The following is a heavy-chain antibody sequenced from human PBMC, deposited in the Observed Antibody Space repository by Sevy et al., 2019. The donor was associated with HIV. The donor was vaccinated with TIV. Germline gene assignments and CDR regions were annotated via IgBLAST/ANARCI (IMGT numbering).Heavy chain of an antibody. J-gene: IGHJ6*02. CDR3: AKDLVDWLLKDDYYYYGMDV. Sequence: GESLKVSCAASGFTFSSYGMHWVRQAPGKGLEWVAFIRYDGSNKYYADSVKGRFTIFRDNSKNTLYLQMNSLRAEDTAVYYCAKDLVDWLLKDDYYYYGMDVWGQGTTVTVSS. CDR2: IRYDGSNK. V-gene: IGHV3-30*02. D-gene: IGHD5-12*01. CDR1: GFTFSSYG.